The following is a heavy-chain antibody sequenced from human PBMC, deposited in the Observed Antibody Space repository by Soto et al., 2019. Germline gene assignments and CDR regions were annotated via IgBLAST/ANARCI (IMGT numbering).Heavy chain of an antibody. J-gene: IGHJ4*02. V-gene: IGHV1-69*02. Sequence: QVQLVQSGSEVKKPGSSVKVSCKASGDTFSIYTISWVRQAPGQGLEWMGRVIPIFDITSYTQRFQGRVTITADKSTTTVYMEESSLRSEDTAVYYCARDRDNSNWPNFDFWGQGTLVTVSS. CDR2: VIPIFDIT. CDR3: ARDRDNSNWPNFDF. D-gene: IGHD6-13*01. CDR1: GDTFSIYT.